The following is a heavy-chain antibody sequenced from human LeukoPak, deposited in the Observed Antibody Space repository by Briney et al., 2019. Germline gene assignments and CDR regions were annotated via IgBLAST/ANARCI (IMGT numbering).Heavy chain of an antibody. Sequence: AVKVSCKASGGTFSSYAISWVRQAPGQGLEWMGRIIPILGIANYAQKFQGRVTITADKSTSTAYMELSSLRSEDTAVYYCARVDTAMVIDYWGQGTLVTVSS. D-gene: IGHD5-18*01. CDR2: IIPILGIA. CDR1: GGTFSSYA. J-gene: IGHJ4*02. CDR3: ARVDTAMVIDY. V-gene: IGHV1-69*04.